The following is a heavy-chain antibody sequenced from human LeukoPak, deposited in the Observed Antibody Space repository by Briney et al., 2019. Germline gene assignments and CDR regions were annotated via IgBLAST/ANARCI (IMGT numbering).Heavy chain of an antibody. CDR1: GYSFTSYW. V-gene: IGHV5-51*01. CDR2: IYPGDSDT. J-gene: IGHJ4*02. CDR3: ARTRVRGYSSGWYEDFDY. Sequence: GESLKISCKGSGYSFTSYWIGWVRQMPGKGLEWMGIIYPGDSDTRYSPSFQGQVTISADKSISTAYLRWSSLKASDTAMYYCARTRVRGYSSGWYEDFDYWGQGTLVAVSS. D-gene: IGHD6-19*01.